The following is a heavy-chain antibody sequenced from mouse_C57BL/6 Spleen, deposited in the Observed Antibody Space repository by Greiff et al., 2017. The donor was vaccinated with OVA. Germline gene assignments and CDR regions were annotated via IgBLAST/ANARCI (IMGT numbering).Heavy chain of an antibody. Sequence: EVQLQESGGGLVKPGGSLKLSCAASGFTFSDYGMHWVRQAPEKGLEWVAYISSGSSTIYYADTVKGRFTISRDNAKNTLFLQLTSLRSEDTAMYYCARPLLYYGSSSYFDVWGTGTTVTVSS. D-gene: IGHD1-1*01. CDR3: ARPLLYYGSSSYFDV. CDR2: ISSGSSTI. CDR1: GFTFSDYG. V-gene: IGHV5-17*01. J-gene: IGHJ1*03.